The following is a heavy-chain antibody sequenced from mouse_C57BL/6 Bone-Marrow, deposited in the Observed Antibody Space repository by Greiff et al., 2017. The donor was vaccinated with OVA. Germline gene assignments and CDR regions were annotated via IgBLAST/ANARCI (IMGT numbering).Heavy chain of an antibody. Sequence: QVQLQQPGAELVKPGASVKLSCKASGYTFTSYWMQWVKQRPGQGLEWIGEIDPSDSYTNYNQQFKGKATLTVDPSSSTAYMQLSRLTSEDSAVYDCAREGAYDGYYWYFDVWGTGTTVTVSS. J-gene: IGHJ1*03. CDR3: AREGAYDGYYWYFDV. CDR2: IDPSDSYT. D-gene: IGHD2-3*01. CDR1: GYTFTSYW. V-gene: IGHV1-50*01.